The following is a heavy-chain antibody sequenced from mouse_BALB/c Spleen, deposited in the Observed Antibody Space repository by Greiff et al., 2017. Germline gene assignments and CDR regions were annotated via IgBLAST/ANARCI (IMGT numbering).Heavy chain of an antibody. D-gene: IGHD1-1*01. CDR2: ISYDGSN. Sequence: EVQRVESGPGLVKPSQSLSLTCSVTGYSITSGYYWNWIRQFPGNKLEWMGYISYDGSNNYNPSLKNRISITRDTSKNQFFLKLNSVTTEDTATYYCARPTTPRYFDVGGAGTTVTVSS. V-gene: IGHV3-6*02. CDR3: ARPTTPRYFDV. J-gene: IGHJ1*01. CDR1: GYSITSGYY.